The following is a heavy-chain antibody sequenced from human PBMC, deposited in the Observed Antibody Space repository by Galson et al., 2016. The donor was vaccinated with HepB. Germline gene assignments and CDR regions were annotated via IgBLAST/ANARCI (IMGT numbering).Heavy chain of an antibody. D-gene: IGHD6-13*01. CDR2: IYHSGAT. J-gene: IGHJ4*02. Sequence: TLSLTCAVSGASISGGGYSCNWIRQPPGKGLEWIGYIYHSGATYYNPSLKSRVTISLDRSKNQFSLKLSSVNAADTAVYYCARGGYSSSQRYYFDYWGQGTLVTVSS. CDR3: ARGGYSSSQRYYFDY. V-gene: IGHV4-30-2*01. CDR1: GASISGGGYS.